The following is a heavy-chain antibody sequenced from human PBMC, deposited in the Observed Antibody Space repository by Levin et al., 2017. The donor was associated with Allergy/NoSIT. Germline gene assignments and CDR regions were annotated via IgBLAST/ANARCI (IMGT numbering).Heavy chain of an antibody. CDR1: GGTFNTYT. Sequence: GASVKVSCKASGGTFNTYTINWVRQAPGQGLEWMGRIIPLLGVVNYAQKFQGRVTITADKSATTAYMELSSLRSDDTAVYYCARDEDTSGSYDYWGQGTLVTVSS. CDR3: ARDEDTSGSYDY. V-gene: IGHV1-69*04. J-gene: IGHJ4*02. D-gene: IGHD1-26*01. CDR2: IIPLLGVV.